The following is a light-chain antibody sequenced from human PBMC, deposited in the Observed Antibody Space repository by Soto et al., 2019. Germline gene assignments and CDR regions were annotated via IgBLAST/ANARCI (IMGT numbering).Light chain of an antibody. V-gene: IGKV3-11*01. Sequence: EIVLTQSPVTLSLSPGERATLSCRASQSVSSYLAWYQQKPGQAPRLLIYDASNRATGIPARFSGSGSGTDFTLTISSLEPEDFAVYYCQRRSHWLFTFGQGTRLEIK. CDR1: QSVSSY. CDR2: DAS. CDR3: QRRSHWLFT. J-gene: IGKJ5*01.